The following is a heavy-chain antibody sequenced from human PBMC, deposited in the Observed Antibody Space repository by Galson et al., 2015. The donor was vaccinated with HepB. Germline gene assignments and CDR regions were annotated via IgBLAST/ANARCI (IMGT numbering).Heavy chain of an antibody. Sequence: SVEVSCKASGYTFTGYYIHWVRQAPGQGLEWMGRINPNTGGTKYAQKFQGRVTMTRDTSINTAYMELSRLRFDDTVVYYCARDSGSYPNHFDYWGRGTLVIVSS. CDR3: ARDSGSYPNHFDY. CDR2: INPNTGGT. J-gene: IGHJ4*02. CDR1: GYTFTGYY. V-gene: IGHV1-2*05. D-gene: IGHD1-26*01.